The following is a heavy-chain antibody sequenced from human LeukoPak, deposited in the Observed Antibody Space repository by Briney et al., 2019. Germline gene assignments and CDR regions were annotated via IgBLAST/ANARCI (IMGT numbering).Heavy chain of an antibody. D-gene: IGHD5-18*01. CDR3: AKDPYSYEYYFDY. Sequence: GGSLRLSCAASGFTFSSYGMHWVRQAPGKGLEWVAVISYDGSNKYYADSVKGRFTISRDNSKNTLYLQMNSLRAEDTAVYYCAKDPYSYEYYFDYWGQGTLVTVSS. CDR1: GFTFSSYG. J-gene: IGHJ4*02. V-gene: IGHV3-30*18. CDR2: ISYDGSNK.